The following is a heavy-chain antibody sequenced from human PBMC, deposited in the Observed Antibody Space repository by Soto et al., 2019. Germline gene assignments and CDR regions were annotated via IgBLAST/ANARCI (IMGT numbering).Heavy chain of an antibody. V-gene: IGHV3-48*03. CDR3: ARDDYYETSGPLFDN. CDR1: GFSFSNFD. D-gene: IGHD3-22*01. J-gene: IGHJ4*02. CDR2: ISSSGTVK. Sequence: EGSLRLSCAASGFSFSNFDMNWVRLAPEKGLEWLSYISSSGTVKYSADSVKGRFTIFRDNAKNSLYLQMKSLRVDDTAVYYCARDDYYETSGPLFDNWGQGTPVTVSS.